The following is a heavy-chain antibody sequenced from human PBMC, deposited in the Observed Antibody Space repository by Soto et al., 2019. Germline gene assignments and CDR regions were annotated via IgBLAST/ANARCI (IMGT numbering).Heavy chain of an antibody. V-gene: IGHV1-2*04. J-gene: IGHJ6*02. CDR1: GYTFTAHY. CDR2: INPNSYGT. Sequence: ASVKVSCKASGYTFTAHYIHWVRQAPGQGLEGMGWINPNSYGTNYSQKFQGWVTMTRDTSISTAYMELRRLKSDDPAVYHCARESSRTTWYPTRSGYAMDVWGQGTTVTVSS. CDR3: ARESSRTTWYPTRSGYAMDV. D-gene: IGHD2-2*01.